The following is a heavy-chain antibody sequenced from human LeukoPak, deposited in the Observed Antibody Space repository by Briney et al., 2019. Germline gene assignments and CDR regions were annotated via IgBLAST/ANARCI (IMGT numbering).Heavy chain of an antibody. J-gene: IGHJ4*02. Sequence: PSETLSLTCTVSGGSISNYYWTWIRQPPGKGLEWIGYIYSSGNTNYNPSLNSRVPISLDTSKNQFSLMLRSLTAADTAVYYCARRYTASPGERFDYWGQGTLVTVFS. CDR3: ARRYTASPGERFDY. D-gene: IGHD2-2*02. CDR2: IYSSGNT. CDR1: GGSISNYY. V-gene: IGHV4-59*08.